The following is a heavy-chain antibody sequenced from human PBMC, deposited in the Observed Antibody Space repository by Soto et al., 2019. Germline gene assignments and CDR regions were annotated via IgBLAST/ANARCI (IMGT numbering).Heavy chain of an antibody. V-gene: IGHV3-11*06. D-gene: IGHD6-13*01. CDR2: ISSSSSYT. Sequence: QVQLVESGGGLVKPGGSLRLSCAASGFTFSDYYMSWIRQAPGKGLEWVSYISSSSSYTNYADSVKGRFTISRANAKNSLYLQMNSLRAEDTAVYYCARVPPPRYSSSWFDYWGQGTLVTVSS. J-gene: IGHJ4*02. CDR1: GFTFSDYY. CDR3: ARVPPPRYSSSWFDY.